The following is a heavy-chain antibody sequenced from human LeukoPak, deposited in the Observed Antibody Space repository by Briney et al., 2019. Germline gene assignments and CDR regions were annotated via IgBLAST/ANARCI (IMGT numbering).Heavy chain of an antibody. CDR3: ARDQHSGSSFDY. V-gene: IGHV3-21*01. CDR1: GFTFSSYS. Sequence: MPGGSLRLSCAASGFTFSSYSMNWVRQAPGKGLEWVSSISSSSSYIYYADSVKGRFTISRDNAKNSLCLQMNSLRAEDTAVYYCARDQHSGSSFDYWGQGTLVTVSS. D-gene: IGHD1-26*01. CDR2: ISSSSSYI. J-gene: IGHJ4*02.